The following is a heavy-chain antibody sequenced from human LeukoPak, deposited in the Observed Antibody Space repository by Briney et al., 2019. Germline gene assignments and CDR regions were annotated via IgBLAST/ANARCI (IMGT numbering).Heavy chain of an antibody. CDR1: GGTFSSYA. V-gene: IGHV1-69*06. D-gene: IGHD6-19*01. CDR2: IIPIFGTA. J-gene: IGHJ6*03. CDR3: ARAGRTGVFSSGPIYYYYYMDV. Sequence: GSSVKVSCKASGGTFSSYAISWVRQAPGQGLEWMGGIIPIFGTANYAQKFQGRVTITADKSTSTAYMELSSLRSEDTAVYYCARAGRTGVFSSGPIYYYYYMDVWGQGTMVTVSS.